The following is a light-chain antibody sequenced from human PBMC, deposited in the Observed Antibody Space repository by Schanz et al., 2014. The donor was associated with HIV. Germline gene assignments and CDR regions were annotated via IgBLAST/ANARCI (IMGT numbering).Light chain of an antibody. Sequence: QSALTQPASVSGSPGQSITISCTGTSNDVGSYSLVSWYQQHPGKAPKLMIYEVTKRPSGVSHRFSGSKSGNTASLTISGLQAEDEADYYCCSYAGSSTMMFGGGTKLTVL. CDR2: EVT. V-gene: IGLV2-23*02. CDR1: SNDVGSYSL. CDR3: CSYAGSSTMM. J-gene: IGLJ3*02.